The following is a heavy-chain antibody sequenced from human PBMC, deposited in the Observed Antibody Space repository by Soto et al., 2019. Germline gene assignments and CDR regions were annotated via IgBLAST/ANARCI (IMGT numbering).Heavy chain of an antibody. Sequence: GGSLRLSCAASGFTFSSYSMNWVRQAPGKGLEWVSSISSSSSYIYYADSVKGRFTISRDNAKNSLYLQMNSLRAEDTAVYYCARVRGVIMSYYNGMDVWGQGTTVTVSS. J-gene: IGHJ6*02. V-gene: IGHV3-21*01. CDR2: ISSSSSYI. CDR1: GFTFSSYS. CDR3: ARVRGVIMSYYNGMDV. D-gene: IGHD3-10*01.